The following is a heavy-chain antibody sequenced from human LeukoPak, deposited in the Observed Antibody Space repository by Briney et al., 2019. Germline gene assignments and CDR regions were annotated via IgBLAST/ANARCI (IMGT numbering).Heavy chain of an antibody. Sequence: PGGSLRLSCAASGFTFSNYWMNWVRQAPGKGLEWVANIKQDGSETYYVDSVKGRFTISRDNAKNSLYLQVNSLRAEDTAVYYCARDGVAPTTDYYMDVWGKGTTVTVSS. J-gene: IGHJ6*03. D-gene: IGHD2-15*01. CDR3: ARDGVAPTTDYYMDV. CDR1: GFTFSNYW. CDR2: IKQDGSET. V-gene: IGHV3-7*01.